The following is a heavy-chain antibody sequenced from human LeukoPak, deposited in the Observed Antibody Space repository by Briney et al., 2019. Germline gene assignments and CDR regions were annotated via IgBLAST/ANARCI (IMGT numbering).Heavy chain of an antibody. V-gene: IGHV4-59*06. CDR1: GGSISSYY. Sequence: SETLSLTCTVSGGSISSYYWSWIRQPPGKGLEWIGYIYYSGSTYCNPSLKSRVTISVDTSKNQFSLKLSSVTAADTAVYYCARTYGYSSGWYFDYWGQGTLVTVSS. CDR3: ARTYGYSSGWYFDY. CDR2: IYYSGST. D-gene: IGHD6-19*01. J-gene: IGHJ4*02.